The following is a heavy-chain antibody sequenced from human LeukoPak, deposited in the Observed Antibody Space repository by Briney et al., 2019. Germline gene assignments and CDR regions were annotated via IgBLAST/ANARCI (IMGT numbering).Heavy chain of an antibody. CDR1: GGSISSYY. CDR2: IYYSGST. CDR3: ARRWLQLGMVAFDI. J-gene: IGHJ3*02. V-gene: IGHV4-59*12. D-gene: IGHD5-12*01. Sequence: SETLSLTCTVSGGSISSYYWSWIRQPPGKGLEWIGYIYYSGSTNYNPSLKSRVTISVDTSKNQFSLKLSSVTAADTAVYYCARRWLQLGMVAFDIWGQGTMVTVSS.